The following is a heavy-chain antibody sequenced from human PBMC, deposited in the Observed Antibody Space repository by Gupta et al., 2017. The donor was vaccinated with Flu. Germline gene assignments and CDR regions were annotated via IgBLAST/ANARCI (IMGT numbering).Heavy chain of an antibody. Sequence: HLVESGGGLVQQGGSLRLSCVDAGLAFRCYLMDWVRQAPGKGLEGVANIAADDSVKNYADSVTGRFTISRDYAKNSLYLQMNSLRAEDTAVYYCVRNRGWQQFDYWGQGALVTVSS. V-gene: IGHV3-7*01. CDR2: IAADDSVK. J-gene: IGHJ4*02. CDR1: GLAFRCYL. D-gene: IGHD5-24*01. CDR3: VRNRGWQQFDY.